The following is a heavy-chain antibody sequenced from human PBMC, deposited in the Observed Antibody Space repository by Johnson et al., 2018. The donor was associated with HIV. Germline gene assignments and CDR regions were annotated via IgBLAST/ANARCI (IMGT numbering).Heavy chain of an antibody. Sequence: VQLVESGGGVVQPGRSLRLSCAASGFTFRSYWMSWVRQAPGKGLEWVANIKQDGSEKYYVDSVKGRFTISRDNVKNALDLQMNSLRAEDTAVYYCARDRGGYSYGYDSDAFDIWGQGTMVTVSS. CDR3: ARDRGGYSYGYDSDAFDI. CDR1: GFTFRSYW. CDR2: IKQDGSEK. J-gene: IGHJ3*02. D-gene: IGHD5-18*01. V-gene: IGHV3-7*01.